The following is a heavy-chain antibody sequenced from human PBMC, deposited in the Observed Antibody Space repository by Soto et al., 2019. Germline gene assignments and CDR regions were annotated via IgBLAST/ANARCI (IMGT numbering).Heavy chain of an antibody. CDR3: AKARGVLGLAGSMYYYYGMDV. CDR2: VSHDGSNK. CDR1: VSTFSSYG. Sequence: QVQLVESGGGVVQPGRSLRLSCAASVSTFSSYGMHWVRQAPGKGLEWVAFVSHDGSNKYYPDSVKGRFSISRDNSKNTLFLQMNSLRAEDTAVYSCAKARGVLGLAGSMYYYYGMDVWGQGTTVIVS. V-gene: IGHV3-30*18. J-gene: IGHJ6*02. D-gene: IGHD6-19*01.